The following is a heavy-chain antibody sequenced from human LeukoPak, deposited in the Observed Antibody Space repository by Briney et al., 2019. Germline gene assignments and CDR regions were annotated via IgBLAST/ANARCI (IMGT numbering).Heavy chain of an antibody. CDR3: ARHDYSNNWFDP. CDR2: IYYSGST. CDR1: GGSISSSSYY. V-gene: IGHV4-39*01. J-gene: IGHJ5*02. Sequence: SETLSLTCTVSGGSISSSSYYWGWIRQPPGKGLEWIGSIYYSGSTYYNPSLKRPVTISVDTSKNQFSLKLSSVTAADTAVYYCARHDYSNNWFDPWGQGTLVTVSS. D-gene: IGHD4-11*01.